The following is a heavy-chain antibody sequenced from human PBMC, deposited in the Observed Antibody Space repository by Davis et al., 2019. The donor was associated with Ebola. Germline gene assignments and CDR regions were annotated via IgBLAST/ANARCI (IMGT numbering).Heavy chain of an antibody. D-gene: IGHD3-10*01. CDR2: IYYSGST. CDR3: ARDSMVRGVIPR. J-gene: IGHJ4*02. Sequence: PSETLSLTCTVSGGSVSSGSYYWSWIRQPPGKGLEWIGYIYYSGSTNYNPSLKSRVTISVDTSKNQFSLKLSSVTAADTAVYYCARDSMVRGVIPRWGQGTLVTVSS. CDR1: GGSVSSGSYY. V-gene: IGHV4-61*01.